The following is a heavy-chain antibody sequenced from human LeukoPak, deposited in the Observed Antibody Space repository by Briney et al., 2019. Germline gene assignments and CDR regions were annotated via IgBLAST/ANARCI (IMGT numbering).Heavy chain of an antibody. CDR1: GGSFDGYY. CDR3: ARDGAVAGTRGWFDP. CDR2: TTYDGRT. D-gene: IGHD6-19*01. J-gene: IGHJ5*02. Sequence: SETLSLTCAVFGGSFDGYYWSWIRQSPGKGLEWIGETTYDGRTKYNPSLRSRVSISVDTSKNQFSLKLSSVTAADTAVYYCARDGAVAGTRGWFDPWGQGTLVTVSS. V-gene: IGHV4-34*01.